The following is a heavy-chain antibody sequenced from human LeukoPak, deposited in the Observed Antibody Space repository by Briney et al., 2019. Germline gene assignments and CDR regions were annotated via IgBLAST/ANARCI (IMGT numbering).Heavy chain of an antibody. CDR3: VKRMFYYYDI. D-gene: IGHD3-22*01. J-gene: IGHJ4*02. CDR2: IDSNGAGT. V-gene: IGHV3-64D*06. CDR1: GFTFSSFA. Sequence: PGGSLRLSCSASGFTFSSFALHWVRQAPGKALEYVTGIDSNGAGTYYADSVKGRFTISRDNSKNTLYPQMSSLRVEDTAVYYCVKRMFYYYDIWGQGTLVTVSS.